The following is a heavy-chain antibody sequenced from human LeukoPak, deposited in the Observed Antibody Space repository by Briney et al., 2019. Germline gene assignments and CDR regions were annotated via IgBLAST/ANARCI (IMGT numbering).Heavy chain of an antibody. J-gene: IGHJ5*02. V-gene: IGHV1-8*03. CDR2: MNPNSGNT. CDR1: XXTFXSXD. Sequence: XXXSXXTFXSXDINWVRQAPGQGLEWMGWMNPNSGNTGYAQKFQGRVTITRNTAISTAYMELSRLRSDDTAVYYCXXXXXXXXXXXXXXRNWFDPWGQGTLVTVSS. CDR3: XXXXXXXXXXXXXXRNWFDP.